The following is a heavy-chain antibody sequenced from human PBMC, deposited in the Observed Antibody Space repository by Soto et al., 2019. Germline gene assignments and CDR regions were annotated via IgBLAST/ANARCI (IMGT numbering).Heavy chain of an antibody. CDR3: ANLLAAASWYYYYYYGMDV. V-gene: IGHV3-30*18. CDR2: ISYDGSNK. Sequence: GGSLRLSCATSGFTFSSYGMHWVRQAPGKGLEWVSVISYDGSNKYYADSVKGRFTISRDNSKNTLYLQMNSLRAEDRAVYYCANLLAAASWYYYYYYGMDVWSPGPTVTVSS. J-gene: IGHJ6*02. D-gene: IGHD6-13*01. CDR1: GFTFSSYG.